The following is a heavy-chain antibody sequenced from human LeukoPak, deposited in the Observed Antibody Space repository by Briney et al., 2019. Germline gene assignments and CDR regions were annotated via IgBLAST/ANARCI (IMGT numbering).Heavy chain of an antibody. Sequence: GGSLRLSCEASGFTFSNAAMSWVRQAPGKGLEWVSGISASGHYTYNADSAKGRFTISRDNSKNTLYLQMNSLRAEDTALYFCAKDGSWGDYYFYFYIDVWGKGTTVTVSS. D-gene: IGHD3-16*01. CDR2: ISASGHYT. CDR3: AKDGSWGDYYFYFYIDV. V-gene: IGHV3-23*01. CDR1: GFTFSNAA. J-gene: IGHJ6*03.